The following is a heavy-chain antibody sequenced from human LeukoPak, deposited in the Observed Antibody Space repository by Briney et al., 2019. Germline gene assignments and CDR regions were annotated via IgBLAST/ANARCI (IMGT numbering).Heavy chain of an antibody. J-gene: IGHJ3*02. CDR2: IYYSGST. D-gene: IGHD6-19*01. CDR3: ARDRGAKQWLVQAFDI. CDR1: GGSINSYY. V-gene: IGHV4-59*01. Sequence: PSEILSLTCTVSGGSINSYYWSWIRQPPGKGLEWIGYIYYSGSTNYNPSLKSRVTISVDTSKNQFSLKLSSVTAADTVVYYCARDRGAKQWLVQAFDIWGQGTMVTVSS.